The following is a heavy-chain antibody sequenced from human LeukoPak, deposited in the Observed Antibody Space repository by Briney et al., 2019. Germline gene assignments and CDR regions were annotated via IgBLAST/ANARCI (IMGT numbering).Heavy chain of an antibody. Sequence: GGSLRLSCATSGFTFSSYSMNWVRQAPGKGLEWVSYISSSSSTIYYADSVKGRFTISRDNAKNPLYLQMNSLRAEDTAVYYCARDARIVGATMSYFDYWGQGTLVTVSS. CDR2: ISSSSSTI. J-gene: IGHJ4*02. CDR3: ARDARIVGATMSYFDY. CDR1: GFTFSSYS. V-gene: IGHV3-48*01. D-gene: IGHD1-26*01.